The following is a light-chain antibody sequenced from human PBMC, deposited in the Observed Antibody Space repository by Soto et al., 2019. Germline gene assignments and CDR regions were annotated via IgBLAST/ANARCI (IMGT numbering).Light chain of an antibody. CDR1: SSDVGGYNY. Sequence: QSALPQPASVSGSPGQSITSSCTGSSSDVGGYNYVSWYQQHHPGKAPKLMIYDVSNRPSGGSKHVSGSKSGNTASLTISGLQAEDEAAYYCSSYTTSCTLVLGGGTK. CDR3: SSYTTSCTLV. J-gene: IGLJ2*01. CDR2: DVS. V-gene: IGLV2-14*03.